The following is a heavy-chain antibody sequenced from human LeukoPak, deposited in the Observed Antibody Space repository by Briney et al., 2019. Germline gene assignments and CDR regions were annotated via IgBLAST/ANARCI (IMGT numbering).Heavy chain of an antibody. Sequence: PSETLSLTCTVSGGSISSSSYYWGWIRQPPGKGLEWFGSIYYSGSTYYNPSLKSRVTISADTSQNQFSLKLSSVTAADTAVYYCARQRGYYDSSGYYPDYWGQGTLVTVSS. CDR2: IYYSGST. D-gene: IGHD3-22*01. V-gene: IGHV4-39*01. CDR3: ARQRGYYDSSGYYPDY. CDR1: GGSISSSSYY. J-gene: IGHJ4*02.